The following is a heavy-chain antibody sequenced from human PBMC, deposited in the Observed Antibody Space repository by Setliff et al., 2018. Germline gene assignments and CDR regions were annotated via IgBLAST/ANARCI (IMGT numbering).Heavy chain of an antibody. V-gene: IGHV1-2*07. J-gene: IGHJ3*02. D-gene: IGHD1-26*01. CDR2: INPKNGDI. CDR3: ARVFPMVGATERRAFDI. Sequence: ASVKVSCKPSGYTFTDYYIHWVRQAPGQGLEWMGWINPKNGDIFYAPKFAGRVTTTRDTPISTVYMELSLLTSDDTAVYYCARVFPMVGATERRAFDIWGQGTVVTVS. CDR1: GYTFTDYY.